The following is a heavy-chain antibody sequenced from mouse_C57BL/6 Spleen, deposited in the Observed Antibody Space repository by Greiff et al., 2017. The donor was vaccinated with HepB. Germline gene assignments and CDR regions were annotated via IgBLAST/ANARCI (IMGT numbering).Heavy chain of an antibody. CDR2: IYPGSGST. CDR3: ASPAYYSNYDY. D-gene: IGHD2-5*01. Sequence: QVQLKESGAELVKPGASVKMSCKASGYTFTSYWITWVKQRPGQGLEWIGDIYPGSGSTNYNEKFKSKATLTVDTSSSTAYMQLSSLTSEDSAVYYCASPAYYSNYDYWGQGTTLTVSS. CDR1: GYTFTSYW. J-gene: IGHJ2*01. V-gene: IGHV1-55*01.